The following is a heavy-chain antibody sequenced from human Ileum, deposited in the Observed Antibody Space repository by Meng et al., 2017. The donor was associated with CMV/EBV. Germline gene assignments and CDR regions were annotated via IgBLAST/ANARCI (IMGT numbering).Heavy chain of an antibody. D-gene: IGHD3-10*01. CDR1: GGSIRTYY. Sequence: QVQLQESGPVLLKPSDAPSLTCTGSGGSIRTYYWTWIRQPAGKGLEWIGHIYTGGNTNYNPSLKSRVTMSVDTSQTQFSLRLSSVTAADTAVYYCARASGFRGAKFDYWGQGILVTVSS. J-gene: IGHJ4*02. V-gene: IGHV4-4*07. CDR3: ARASGFRGAKFDY. CDR2: IYTGGNT.